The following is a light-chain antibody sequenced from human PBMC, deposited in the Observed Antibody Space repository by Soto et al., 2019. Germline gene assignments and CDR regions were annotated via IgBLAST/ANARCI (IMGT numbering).Light chain of an antibody. J-gene: IGLJ2*01. Sequence: QSVLTQPPSASQTPGQRVTISCSGTSSNIGSNYVSWYQQLPGTAPKLLIYRNNQRPSGVPDRFSGSKSGTSASLAISGLRSEDEADYYCQSYDTSLPGLLFGVGTKLTVL. V-gene: IGLV1-47*01. CDR2: RNN. CDR1: SSNIGSNY. CDR3: QSYDTSLPGLL.